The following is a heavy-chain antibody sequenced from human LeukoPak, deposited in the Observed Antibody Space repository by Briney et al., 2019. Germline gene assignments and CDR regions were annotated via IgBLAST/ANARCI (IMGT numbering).Heavy chain of an antibody. D-gene: IGHD2/OR15-2a*01. CDR2: INSDGSST. CDR1: GFTFSSYW. J-gene: IGHJ4*02. Sequence: GGSLRLSCAASGFTFSSYWMHWVRHVPGKGLVWVSRINSDGSSTSYADSVKGRFTISRDNAKNTLYLQMNSLRAEDTAVYYCARDSTFRDYRGGFDYWGQGTLVTVSS. V-gene: IGHV3-74*01. CDR3: ARDSTFRDYRGGFDY.